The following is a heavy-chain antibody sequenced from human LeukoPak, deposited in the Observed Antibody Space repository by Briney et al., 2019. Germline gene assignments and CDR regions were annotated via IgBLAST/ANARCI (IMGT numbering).Heavy chain of an antibody. CDR3: ARGQNYYDSSGFYNWFDP. D-gene: IGHD3-22*01. V-gene: IGHV4-31*01. Sequence: RPSETLSLTCTVSGGSISSDNYYWSWIRQHPGTGLDWIGYIYYSGSTYYNPSLKTPLTIAVVTSTNLFSLKLRSVTAADTAVYYCARGQNYYDSSGFYNWFDPWGQGTLVTVSS. CDR1: GGSISSDNYY. CDR2: IYYSGST. J-gene: IGHJ5*02.